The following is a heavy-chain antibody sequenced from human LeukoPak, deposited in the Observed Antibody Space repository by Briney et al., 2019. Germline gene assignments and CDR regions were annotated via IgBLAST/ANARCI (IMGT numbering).Heavy chain of an antibody. CDR3: TRRDTAMVYNY. V-gene: IGHV3-73*01. D-gene: IGHD5-18*01. CDR2: IRSKANSYAT. Sequence: PGRSLRLSCAASGFTFSGSAMHWVRQASGKGLEWVGRIRSKANSYATAYAASVKGRFTISRDDSKNTAYLQMNSLKTEDTAVYYCTRRDTAMVYNYWGQGTLVTVSS. CDR1: GFTFSGSA. J-gene: IGHJ4*02.